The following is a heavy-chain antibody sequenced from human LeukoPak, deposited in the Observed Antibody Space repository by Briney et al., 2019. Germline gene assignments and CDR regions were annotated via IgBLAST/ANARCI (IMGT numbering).Heavy chain of an antibody. V-gene: IGHV5-51*01. CDR1: GYGFTSYW. Sequence: GESLKISCKASGYGFTSYWIGWVRQMPGKGLGWMGIIYPGDSDTRYSPSFQGQVTISADKSISTAYLRWSSLKASDIAMYYCARVSDHYFDYWGQGTLATVSS. CDR2: IYPGDSDT. J-gene: IGHJ4*02. CDR3: ARVSDHYFDY. D-gene: IGHD1-14*01.